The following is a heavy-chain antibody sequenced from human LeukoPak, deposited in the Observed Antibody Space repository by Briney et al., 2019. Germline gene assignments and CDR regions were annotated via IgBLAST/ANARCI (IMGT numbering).Heavy chain of an antibody. CDR3: AKSYDSGGYPLGDY. V-gene: IGHV3-23*01. D-gene: IGHD3-22*01. Sequence: PGGSLRLSCSASGFTGPGFAMAWVRQAPGKGLEWVSGIAAGATSTYYADSVKGRFTISRDNSRKTVHLQMNSLRAEDTAVYYCAKSYDSGGYPLGDYWGQGTLVTVSS. CDR1: GFTGPGFA. J-gene: IGHJ4*02. CDR2: IAAGATST.